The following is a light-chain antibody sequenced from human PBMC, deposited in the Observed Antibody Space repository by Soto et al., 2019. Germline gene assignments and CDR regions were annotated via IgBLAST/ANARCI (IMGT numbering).Light chain of an antibody. V-gene: IGLV2-14*02. CDR1: SSDVGSYNH. CDR3: SSYTSGSSHYV. J-gene: IGLJ1*01. CDR2: GVT. Sequence: QSVLTQPASVSGSPGLSITISCTGTSSDVGSYNHVSWYQHHPGKAPKLIIYGVTNRPSGVSNRFSGSKSGNTASLTISGLQAEDEADYHCSSYTSGSSHYVFGTGTKVTVL.